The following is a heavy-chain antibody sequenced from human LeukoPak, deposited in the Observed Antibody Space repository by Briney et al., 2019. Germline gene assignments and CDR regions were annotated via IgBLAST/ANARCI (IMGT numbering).Heavy chain of an antibody. J-gene: IGHJ3*02. V-gene: IGHV4-38-2*02. CDR3: AKYGYTPVAFDI. CDR2: IYRTGTT. CDR1: GYSISNGYF. D-gene: IGHD6-13*01. Sequence: PSETLSLTCTVSGYSISNGYFWGWIRQPPGRGLEWIGNIYRTGTTFYNPSLQSRVAILVDTSKNTFSLNLRSVTAADTAVYYCAKYGYTPVAFDIWGQGTVVTVSS.